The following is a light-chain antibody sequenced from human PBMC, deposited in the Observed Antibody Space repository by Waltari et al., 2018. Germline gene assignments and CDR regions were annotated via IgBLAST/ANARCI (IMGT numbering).Light chain of an antibody. CDR3: QQYNHWTPFT. V-gene: IGKV3-15*01. J-gene: IGKJ3*01. CDR1: QNIDSD. Sequence: DIVMPHSPPPLPLSQWARATLSCRASQNIDSDLAWYQQKPGQAPRLLIYGASTRATGIPARFSGSESGTEFTLTISSMQSEDFAVYYCQQYNHWTPFTFGPGTKVDIK. CDR2: GAS.